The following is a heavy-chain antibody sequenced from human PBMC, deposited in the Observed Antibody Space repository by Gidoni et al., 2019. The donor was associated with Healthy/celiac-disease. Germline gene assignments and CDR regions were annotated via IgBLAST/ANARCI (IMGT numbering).Heavy chain of an antibody. D-gene: IGHD4-17*01. CDR3: ARDGNDYGDYGYLPDFDY. Sequence: QVQLVQSGAEVKKPGASVKVSCKASGYTFTSYAMHWVRQAPGQRLEWMGWINAGNGNTKYSQKFQGRVTITRDTSASTAYMELSSLRSEDTAVYYCARDGNDYGDYGYLPDFDYWGQGTLVTVSS. V-gene: IGHV1-3*01. CDR1: GYTFTSYA. J-gene: IGHJ4*02. CDR2: INAGNGNT.